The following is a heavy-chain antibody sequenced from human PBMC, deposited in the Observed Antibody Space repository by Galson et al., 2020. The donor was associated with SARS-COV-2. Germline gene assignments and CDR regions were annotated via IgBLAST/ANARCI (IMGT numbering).Heavy chain of an antibody. CDR2: ISSSSSYI. CDR1: GFTFSSYS. Sequence: GGSLRLSCAASGFTFSSYSMNWVRQAPGKGLEWVSSISSSSSYIYYADSVKGRFTISRDNAKNSLYLQMNSLRAEDTAVYYCARLGGLSSSWYRLRLGAFDIWGQGTMVTVSS. V-gene: IGHV3-21*01. J-gene: IGHJ3*02. CDR3: ARLGGLSSSWYRLRLGAFDI. D-gene: IGHD6-13*01.